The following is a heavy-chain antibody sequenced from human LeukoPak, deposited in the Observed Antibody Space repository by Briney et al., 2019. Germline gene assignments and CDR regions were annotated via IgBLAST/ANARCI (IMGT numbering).Heavy chain of an antibody. Sequence: GGSLRLSCAASGFSVSSNYMSWVRQAPGKGLTWVSVIYSSGSIYYADSVKARFAISRDDSKNTLHLQMDSLRAEDTAIYYCARAHGQITRDAYFDYWGQGTLVTVSS. CDR3: ARAHGQITRDAYFDY. CDR1: GFSVSSNY. V-gene: IGHV3-53*01. CDR2: IYSSGSI. D-gene: IGHD3-10*01. J-gene: IGHJ4*02.